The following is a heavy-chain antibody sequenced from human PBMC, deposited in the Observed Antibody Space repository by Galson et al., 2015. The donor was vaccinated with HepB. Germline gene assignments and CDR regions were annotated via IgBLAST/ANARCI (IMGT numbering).Heavy chain of an antibody. D-gene: IGHD1-26*01. Sequence: SLRLSCAASGFTFSSYAMSWVRQAPGKGLEWVSGISGSGGSTYYADSVKGRFTISRDNSKNTLYLQMNTLKAEDTAVYYCGVGPTRLSGLLRYWGQGTLVTVSS. CDR2: ISGSGGST. J-gene: IGHJ4*02. CDR3: GVGPTRLSGLLRY. V-gene: IGHV3-23*01. CDR1: GFTFSSYA.